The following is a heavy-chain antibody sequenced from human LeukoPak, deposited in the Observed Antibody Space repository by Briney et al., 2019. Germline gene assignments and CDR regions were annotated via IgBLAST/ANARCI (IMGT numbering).Heavy chain of an antibody. CDR2: INHSGST. J-gene: IGHJ4*02. V-gene: IGHV4-34*01. D-gene: IGHD6-13*01. CDR1: GGSFSGYY. CDR3: ASGRAAAGVSGADY. Sequence: SETLSLTCAVYGGSFSGYYWSWIRQPLGKGLEWIGEINHSGSTNYNPSLKSRVTISVDTSKNQFSLKLSSMTAADTAVYYCASGRAAAGVSGADYWGQGTLVTVSS.